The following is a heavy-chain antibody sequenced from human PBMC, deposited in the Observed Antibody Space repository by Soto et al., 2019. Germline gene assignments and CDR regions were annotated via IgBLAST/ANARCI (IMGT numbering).Heavy chain of an antibody. CDR1: GFSLRDYY. CDR3: TRDPRMTDF. V-gene: IGHV3-11*01. Sequence: GGSLRLSCAASGFSLRDYYMTWIRQAPGKGLELLSYISPGGDIIKYADPVKGRFIISRDNAKNSLYLHMNSLRAEDTAVYYCTRDPRMTDFWGQGTLVTVSS. J-gene: IGHJ4*02. CDR2: ISPGGDII.